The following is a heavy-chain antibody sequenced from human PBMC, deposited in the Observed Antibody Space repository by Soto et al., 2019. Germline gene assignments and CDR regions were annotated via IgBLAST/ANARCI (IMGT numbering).Heavy chain of an antibody. CDR3: AREGGDCSSTSCRDAFDI. CDR2: ISSSGSTI. D-gene: IGHD2-2*01. J-gene: IGHJ3*02. CDR1: GFTFSDYY. V-gene: IGHV3-11*01. Sequence: GGSLRLSCSASGFTFSDYYMSWIRQAPGKGLEWVSYISSSGSTIYYADSVKGRFTISRDNAKNSLYLQMNSLRAEDAAVYYCAREGGDCSSTSCRDAFDIWGQGTMVTVSS.